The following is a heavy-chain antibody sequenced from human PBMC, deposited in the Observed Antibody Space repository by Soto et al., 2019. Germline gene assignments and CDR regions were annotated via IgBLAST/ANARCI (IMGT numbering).Heavy chain of an antibody. CDR3: ERQRGELWTRGY. V-gene: IGHV4-30-2*01. CDR2: IYHSGST. Sequence: SETLSLTCAVSGGSISSSGYSWSWIRQPPGKGLEWIGYIYHSGSTYYNPSLKTQFTISVDTSKNQFSLKLNSVTAADTAVYYCERQRGELWTRGYWGRGTRVTVSS. D-gene: IGHD3-3*01. J-gene: IGHJ4*02. CDR1: GGSISSSGYS.